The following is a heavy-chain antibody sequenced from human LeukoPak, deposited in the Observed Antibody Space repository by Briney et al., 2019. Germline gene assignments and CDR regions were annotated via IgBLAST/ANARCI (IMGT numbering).Heavy chain of an antibody. D-gene: IGHD5-24*01. V-gene: IGHV4-34*01. Sequence: PSETLSLTCAVYGGSFSGYYWSWIRQPPGKGLEWIGEINHSGSTNYNPSLKSRVTISVDTSKNQFSLKLSSVTAADTAVYYCASEMATITHDAFDIWGQGTMVTVSS. CDR1: GGSFSGYY. CDR2: INHSGST. CDR3: ASEMATITHDAFDI. J-gene: IGHJ3*02.